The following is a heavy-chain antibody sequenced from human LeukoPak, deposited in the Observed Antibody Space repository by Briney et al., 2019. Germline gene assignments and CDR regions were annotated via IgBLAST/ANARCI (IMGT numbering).Heavy chain of an antibody. CDR1: GGSISSGDYY. D-gene: IGHD1-26*01. J-gene: IGHJ4*02. CDR2: MYYSGST. Sequence: SQTLSLTCTVSGGSISSGDYYWSWIRQPPGKGLEWIGYMYYSGSTYYNPSPKSRVTISVDTSKNQFSLKLSSVTAADTAVYYCVRRMVGAIRPFDYWGQGTLVTVSS. V-gene: IGHV4-30-4*01. CDR3: VRRMVGAIRPFDY.